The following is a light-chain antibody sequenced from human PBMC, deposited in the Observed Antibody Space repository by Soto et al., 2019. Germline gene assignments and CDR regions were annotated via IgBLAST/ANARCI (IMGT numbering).Light chain of an antibody. V-gene: IGLV1-44*01. CDR1: SSNIGSNI. CDR3: AAWDASLNALV. J-gene: IGLJ3*02. CDR2: SNN. Sequence: QSVLTQPPSASGTPGQRVTISCSGSSSNIGSNIVNWYRQLPGTAPKVLIYSNNQRPSGVPDRFSGSKSGTSASLAISGLQSEDEAEYYCAAWDASLNALVFGGGTKLTVL.